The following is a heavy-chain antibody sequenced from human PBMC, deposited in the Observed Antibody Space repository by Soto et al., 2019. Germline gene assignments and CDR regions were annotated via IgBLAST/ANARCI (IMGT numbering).Heavy chain of an antibody. CDR2: IYYSGST. CDR3: ARRYGVAYDF. Sequence: QVQLQESGPGLVKPSETLSLTCTVSGGSISSYYWSWIRQPPGKGLEWIGYIYYSGSTNYNPSLTSRVTISVDTSKNQFSLKLSSVTAADTAVYYCARRYGVAYDFWGQGTLVTVSS. J-gene: IGHJ4*02. CDR1: GGSISSYY. D-gene: IGHD1-20*01. V-gene: IGHV4-59*08.